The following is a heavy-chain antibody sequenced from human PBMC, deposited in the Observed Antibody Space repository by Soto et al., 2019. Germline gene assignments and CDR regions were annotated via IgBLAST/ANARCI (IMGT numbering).Heavy chain of an antibody. V-gene: IGHV4-59*12. D-gene: IGHD5-12*01. J-gene: IGHJ4*02. CDR1: GGSISSYY. CDR2: IYYSGST. Sequence: PSETLSLTCTVSGGSISSYYWSWIRQPPGKGLEWIGYIYYSGSTNYNPSLKSRVTISVDTSKNQFSLKLSSVTAADTAVYYCARDCGYDREGRFEHWGQGTRVTVPS. CDR3: ARDCGYDREGRFEH.